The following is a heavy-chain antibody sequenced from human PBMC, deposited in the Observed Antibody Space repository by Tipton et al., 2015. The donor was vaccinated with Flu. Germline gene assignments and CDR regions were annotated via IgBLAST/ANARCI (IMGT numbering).Heavy chain of an antibody. CDR3: ATLRGYDSRVFDY. V-gene: IGHV1-69*09. CDR2: IIPIVGIA. D-gene: IGHD3-22*01. Sequence: QVQLVQSGAEVKKPGSSVKVSCKASGGSFSSYTISWVRQAPGQGLEWMGWIIPIVGIAKYAQRFQGRVTITADKSTSTAYMELSSLRSEDTAVYYCATLRGYDSRVFDYWGQGTLVTVSS. CDR1: GGSFSSYT. J-gene: IGHJ4*02.